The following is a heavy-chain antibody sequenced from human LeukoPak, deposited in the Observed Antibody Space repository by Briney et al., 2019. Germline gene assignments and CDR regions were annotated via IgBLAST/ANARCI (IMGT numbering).Heavy chain of an antibody. CDR1: GFTFSSYG. CDR2: ISGSGGST. Sequence: GGSLRLSCAASGFTFSSYGMHWVRQAPGKGLEWVSGISGSGGSTYYADSVKGRFTISRDNSKNTLYLQMNSLRAEDTAVYYCAKTAYYYDSSGYYYSDYSYYFMDVWGKGTTVTISS. D-gene: IGHD3-22*01. V-gene: IGHV3-23*01. CDR3: AKTAYYYDSSGYYYSDYSYYFMDV. J-gene: IGHJ6*03.